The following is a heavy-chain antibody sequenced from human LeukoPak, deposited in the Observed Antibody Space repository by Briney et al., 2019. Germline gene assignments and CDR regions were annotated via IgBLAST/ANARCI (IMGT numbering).Heavy chain of an antibody. CDR1: GYSFTTYW. CDR2: IYPGDSDT. Sequence: LGESLKISCKGSGYSFTTYWIGWVRQMPGKGLEWMGIIYPGDSDTRYSPSFQGQVTISADKSISTAYLQWSSLKASDTAMYYCARGSGWYLWYFDLWGRGTLVTVSS. D-gene: IGHD6-19*01. J-gene: IGHJ2*01. V-gene: IGHV5-51*01. CDR3: ARGSGWYLWYFDL.